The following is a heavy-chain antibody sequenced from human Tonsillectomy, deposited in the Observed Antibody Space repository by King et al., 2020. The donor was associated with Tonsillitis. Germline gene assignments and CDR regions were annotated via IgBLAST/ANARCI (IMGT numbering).Heavy chain of an antibody. CDR3: AGVWMVRGVGAYDI. J-gene: IGHJ3*02. V-gene: IGHV3-21*01. Sequence: VQLVESGGGLVKPGGSLRLSCAASGFTFSSYSLHWVRQAPGKGLEWVSSITSSSNYIYYADSMEGRSTISRDNDKNSLYLQMNSLRAEDTAMYYCAGVWMVRGVGAYDIWGQGPMVTVSS. D-gene: IGHD3-10*01. CDR1: GFTFSSYS. CDR2: ITSSSNYI.